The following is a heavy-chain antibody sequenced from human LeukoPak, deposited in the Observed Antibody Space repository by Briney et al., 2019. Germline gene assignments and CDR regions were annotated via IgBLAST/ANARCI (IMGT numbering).Heavy chain of an antibody. CDR3: ASSLYSSSWYSVDYMDV. V-gene: IGHV3-53*01. J-gene: IGHJ6*03. Sequence: GGSLRLACAASGFTVSSNYMSWVRQAPGKGLEWVSVIYSGGSTYYADSVKGRFTISRDNSKNTLYLQMNSLRAEDTAVYYCASSLYSSSWYSVDYMDVWGKGTTVTVSS. CDR2: IYSGGST. D-gene: IGHD6-13*01. CDR1: GFTVSSNY.